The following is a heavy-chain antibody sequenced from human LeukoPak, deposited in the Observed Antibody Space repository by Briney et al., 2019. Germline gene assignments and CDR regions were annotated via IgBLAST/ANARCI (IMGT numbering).Heavy chain of an antibody. CDR1: GFTFSSYA. D-gene: IGHD6-13*01. J-gene: IGHJ5*02. CDR3: ASPPGYSSSWYWFDP. V-gene: IGHV3-30-3*01. CDR2: ISYDGSNK. Sequence: GGSLRLSCAASGFTFSSYAMHWVRQAPGKGLEWVAVISYDGSNKYYADSVKGRFTISRDNSKNTLYLQMNSLRAEDTAVYYCASPPGYSSSWYWFDPWGQGTLVTVSS.